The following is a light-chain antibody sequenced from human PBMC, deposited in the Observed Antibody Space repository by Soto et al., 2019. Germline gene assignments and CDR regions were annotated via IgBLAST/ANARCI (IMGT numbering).Light chain of an antibody. J-gene: IGKJ1*01. V-gene: IGKV4-1*01. CDR1: QSVLYSSNNKNY. CDR3: QQYYSTPRT. CDR2: WAS. Sequence: DIVMTQSPDCLAVCLGERATINCKSSQSVLYSSNNKNYLAWYQQKPGQPPKLLIYWASTRESGVPDRFSGSGSGTDFTLTISSLQAEDVAVYYCQQYYSTPRTFGQGTKVDIK.